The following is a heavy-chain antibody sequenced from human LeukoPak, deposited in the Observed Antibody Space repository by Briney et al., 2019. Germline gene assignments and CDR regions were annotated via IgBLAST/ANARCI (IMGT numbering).Heavy chain of an antibody. CDR1: GFTFSDYY. CDR2: ISSSGTTI. Sequence: GGSRRLSCAASGFTFSDYYMSWIRQAPGKGLEWVSYISSSGTTISYADSVKGRFTISRDNAKNSLYLQMNSLRAEDTAVYYCARVGIIVAAGTSDYWGQGTLVTVSS. J-gene: IGHJ4*02. CDR3: ARVGIIVAAGTSDY. V-gene: IGHV3-11*01. D-gene: IGHD6-13*01.